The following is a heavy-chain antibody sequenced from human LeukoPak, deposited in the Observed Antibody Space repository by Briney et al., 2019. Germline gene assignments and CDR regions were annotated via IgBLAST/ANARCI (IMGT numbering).Heavy chain of an antibody. CDR1: GGSISSSSYY. J-gene: IGHJ4*02. D-gene: IGHD6-13*01. Sequence: KPSETLSLTCTVSGGSISSSSYYWGWIRQPRGKGLEWIGSIYYSGSTYYNPSLKSRVTISVDTSKNQFSLKLSSVTAADTAVYYCARRPRYSSSWDTFDYWGQGTLVTVSS. CDR2: IYYSGST. CDR3: ARRPRYSSSWDTFDY. V-gene: IGHV4-39*01.